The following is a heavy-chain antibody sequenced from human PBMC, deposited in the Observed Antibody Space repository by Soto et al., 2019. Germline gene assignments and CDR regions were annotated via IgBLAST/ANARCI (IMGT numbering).Heavy chain of an antibody. J-gene: IGHJ4*02. D-gene: IGHD6-13*01. Sequence: TSETLSLTCTVSGGSISSGDYNWSWIRQPPGKGLEWIGYIYYSGSTYYNPSLKSRVTISVDTSKNQFSLKLTSVTAADTAVYYCARGGRYTSSWFFFHSWGQGTLVTVSS. V-gene: IGHV4-30-4*01. CDR3: ARGGRYTSSWFFFHS. CDR2: IYYSGST. CDR1: GGSISSGDYN.